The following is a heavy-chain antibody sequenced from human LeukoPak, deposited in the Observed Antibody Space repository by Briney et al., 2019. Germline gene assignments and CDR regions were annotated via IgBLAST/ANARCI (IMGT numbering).Heavy chain of an antibody. CDR3: PTEAKNPLNVNYGMDV. D-gene: IGHD2-8*01. CDR2: FDPEDGET. J-gene: IGHJ6*02. V-gene: IGHV1-24*01. Sequence: ASVKVSCKVSGYTLTELSMHWVRPAPGKGLEWMGGFDPEDGETSCAQKFQGRVTMTEDTSTDTAYMELSSLRSEDTAVYYCPTEAKNPLNVNYGMDVWGQETTVTVSS. CDR1: GYTLTELS.